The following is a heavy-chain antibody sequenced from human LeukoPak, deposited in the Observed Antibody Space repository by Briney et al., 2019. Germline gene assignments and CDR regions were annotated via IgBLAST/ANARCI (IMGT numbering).Heavy chain of an antibody. CDR1: GFTFTSSA. CDR3: AADMIADDAFDI. V-gene: IGHV1-58*02. CDR2: IVVGSGNT. J-gene: IGHJ3*02. Sequence: GASVKVSCKASGFTFTSSAMQWVRQARGQRLEWIGWIVVGSGNTNYAQKFQERVIITRDMSTSTAYMELSSLRSEDTAVYYCAADMIADDAFDIWGQGTMVTVSS. D-gene: IGHD3-22*01.